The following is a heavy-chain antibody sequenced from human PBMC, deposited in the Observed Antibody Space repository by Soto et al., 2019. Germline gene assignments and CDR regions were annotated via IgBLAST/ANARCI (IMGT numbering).Heavy chain of an antibody. D-gene: IGHD7-27*01. CDR2: ISGSGGST. J-gene: IGHJ4*02. CDR3: AKDRGNWGYYFDY. V-gene: IGHV3-23*01. Sequence: GESLKISCAASGFTFSSYAMSWVRQAPGKGLEWVSAISGSGGSTYYADSVKGRFTISRDNSKNTLYLQMNSLRAEDTAVYYCAKDRGNWGYYFDYWGQGTLVTVSS. CDR1: GFTFSSYA.